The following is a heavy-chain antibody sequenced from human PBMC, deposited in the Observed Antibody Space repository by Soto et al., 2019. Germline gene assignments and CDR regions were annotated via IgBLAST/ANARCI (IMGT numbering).Heavy chain of an antibody. CDR1: GFSFSSSW. CDR2: IKKDGTEI. J-gene: IGHJ4*02. V-gene: IGHV3-7*01. D-gene: IGHD3-10*01. CDR3: GRDPYYGAIDY. Sequence: EVQLMESGGGLVQPGGSLRLSCVTSGFSFSSSWMAWVRQAPGKGLEWVADIKKDGTEIYFVDSVKGRVTISRDNAMISLYLQMDSLSVDEKAVYYCGRDPYYGAIDYLGLGTQVIVSS.